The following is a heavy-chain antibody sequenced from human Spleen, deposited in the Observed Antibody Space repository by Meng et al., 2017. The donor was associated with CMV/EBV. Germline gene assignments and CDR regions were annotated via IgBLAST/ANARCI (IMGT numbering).Heavy chain of an antibody. J-gene: IGHJ5*02. CDR1: GDSIGSGGYY. Sequence: SETLSLTCTVSGDSIGSGGYYWTWIRQHPGKGLEWIGYIHYSGSTHYNPSLKSRLTISIDTSKNRFSLKLSSLTAADTALYYCARGETTSGLRFDPWGQGTLVTVSS. CDR2: IHYSGST. V-gene: IGHV4-31*03. CDR3: ARGETTSGLRFDP. D-gene: IGHD1/OR15-1a*01.